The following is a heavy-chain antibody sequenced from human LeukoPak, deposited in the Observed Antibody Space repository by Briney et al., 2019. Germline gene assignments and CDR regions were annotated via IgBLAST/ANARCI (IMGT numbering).Heavy chain of an antibody. Sequence: AAPKDSSMGSRYSLCAHYMRLVRAAPRQRLGWVGWIVTDTVGTHTGQKFQGGGSLTRDALLSTGYMELCALRDHETAVYFCARGSGSRCYETWGQGTLVTVSS. CDR3: ARGSGSRCYET. V-gene: IGHV1-2*02. CDR1: RYSLCAHY. CDR2: IVTDTVGT. J-gene: IGHJ5*02. D-gene: IGHD2-2*01.